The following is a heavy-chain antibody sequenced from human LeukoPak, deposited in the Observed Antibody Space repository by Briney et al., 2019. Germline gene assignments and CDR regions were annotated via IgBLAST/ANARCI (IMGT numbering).Heavy chain of an antibody. CDR3: ARGDYGTFQH. CDR1: GFTFSSYS. CDR2: IYGGDST. V-gene: IGHV3-66*01. Sequence: GGSLRLSCEASGFTFSSYSMSWVRQPPGKGLEWVSGIYGGDSTYYADSVKGRFTISRDNSKNTLYLQMNSLRAEDTAVYYCARGDYGTFQHWGQGTLVTVSS. J-gene: IGHJ1*01. D-gene: IGHD4-17*01.